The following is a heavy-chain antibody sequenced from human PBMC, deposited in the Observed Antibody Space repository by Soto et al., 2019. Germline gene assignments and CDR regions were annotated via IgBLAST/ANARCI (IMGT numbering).Heavy chain of an antibody. D-gene: IGHD5-18*01. CDR1: GGTFSSYA. CDR2: IIPIFGTA. J-gene: IGHJ6*02. Sequence: SVKVSCKASGGTFSSYAISWVRQAPGQGLEWMGGIIPIFGTANYAQKFQGRVTITADESTSTAYMELSSLRSEDTAVYYCARVYLYPIQLWLRDYYYYYGMDVWGQGTTVTVS. V-gene: IGHV1-69*13. CDR3: ARVYLYPIQLWLRDYYYYYGMDV.